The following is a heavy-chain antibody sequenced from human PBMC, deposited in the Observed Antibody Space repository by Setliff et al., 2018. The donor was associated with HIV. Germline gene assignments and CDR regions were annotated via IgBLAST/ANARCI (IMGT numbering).Heavy chain of an antibody. D-gene: IGHD3-22*01. CDR2: IYHSATT. CDR3: ARDRLTYYFDY. J-gene: IGHJ4*02. V-gene: IGHV4-38-2*02. Sequence: SETLSLTCTVSGSFINSDYWGWIRQPPGKGLEWIGSIYHSATTYYNPSLWGRVTISVDTSKNQFSLKLSSVTAADTAVYYCARDRLTYYFDYWGQGILVTVSS. CDR1: GSFINSDY.